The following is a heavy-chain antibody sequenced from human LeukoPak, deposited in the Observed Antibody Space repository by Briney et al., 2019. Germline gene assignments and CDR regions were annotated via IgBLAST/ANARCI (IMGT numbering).Heavy chain of an antibody. J-gene: IGHJ5*02. D-gene: IGHD3-10*01. CDR3: ARETHSLLWFGGRKENPFDP. V-gene: IGHV1-2*04. CDR2: INPNSGGT. Sequence: ASVTVSFTASGYTFTAYYMHWVRQAPGQGREGMGWINPNSGGTNYTQKFQGWVTMTRDTSISTAYMELSRLRSDDTAVYYCARETHSLLWFGGRKENPFDPWGQGTLVTVSS. CDR1: GYTFTAYY.